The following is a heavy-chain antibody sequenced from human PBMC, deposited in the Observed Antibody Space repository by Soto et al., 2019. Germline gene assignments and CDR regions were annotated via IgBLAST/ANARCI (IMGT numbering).Heavy chain of an antibody. CDR1: GYNFTSYG. CDR2: ISPHNDRT. D-gene: IGHD6-19*01. J-gene: IGHJ3*02. Sequence: ASVKVSCKASGYNFTSYGISWVRQAPGQGLEWMGWISPHNDRTKYARRFQDRVTMTTETPTSTVYMELGSLRSDDTAVYYCARDLYYSSGRYFDHDAFDIWGQGTLGTVSS. V-gene: IGHV1-18*01. CDR3: ARDLYYSSGRYFDHDAFDI.